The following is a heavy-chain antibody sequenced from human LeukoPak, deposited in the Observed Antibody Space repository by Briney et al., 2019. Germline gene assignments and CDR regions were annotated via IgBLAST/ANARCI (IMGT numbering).Heavy chain of an antibody. CDR1: GGSISSHY. V-gene: IGHV4-59*08. CDR2: IYYSGST. CDR3: ARHYGP. J-gene: IGHJ5*02. Sequence: PSETLSLTCTVSGGSISSHYWSWIRQPPGKGLEWIGHIYYSGSTNYNPSLKSRVTISVDTSKNQFSLKLSSVTAADTAVYYCARHYGPWGQGTLVTVSS. D-gene: IGHD3-16*01.